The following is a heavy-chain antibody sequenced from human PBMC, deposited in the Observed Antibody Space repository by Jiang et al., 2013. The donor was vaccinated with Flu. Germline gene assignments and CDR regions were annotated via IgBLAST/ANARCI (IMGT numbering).Heavy chain of an antibody. Sequence: YNDYALSVKSRITINPDTSKNQFSLQLNSVTPEDTAVYYCARASSGWYGDYYYGMDVWGQGTTVTVSS. J-gene: IGHJ6*02. CDR3: ARASSGWYGDYYYGMDV. CDR2: YN. D-gene: IGHD6-19*01. V-gene: IGHV6-1*01.